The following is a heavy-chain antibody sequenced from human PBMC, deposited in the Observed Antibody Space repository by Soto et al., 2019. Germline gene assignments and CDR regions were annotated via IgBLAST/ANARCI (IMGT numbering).Heavy chain of an antibody. Sequence: QVQLVQSGDEVKKTGASVRVSCKASGYTFTSYYIHWVRQAPGHGPEWMGMISPSSGGTDYAQKFQGRVTMTRDTSTSTVYMELSSLRSEDTAVYYCTRSIITTAGTDAFDLWGQGTLVTVSS. V-gene: IGHV1-46*03. D-gene: IGHD6-13*01. CDR2: ISPSSGGT. J-gene: IGHJ3*01. CDR3: TRSIITTAGTDAFDL. CDR1: GYTFTSYY.